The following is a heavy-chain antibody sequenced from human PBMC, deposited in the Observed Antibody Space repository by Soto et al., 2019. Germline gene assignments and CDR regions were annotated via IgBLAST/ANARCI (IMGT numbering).Heavy chain of an antibody. CDR1: GGTFSSYA. CDR2: IIPIFGTA. CDR3: ASGAVWYYDFWSGYYRDGMAV. J-gene: IGHJ6*04. Sequence: QVQLVQSGAEVKKPGSSVKVSCKASGGTFSSYAISWVRQAPGQRLEWMGGIIPIFGTANYAQKFQGRVTINADKSTSTDYTERSSLRSSDTKVDSCASGAVWYYDFWSGYYRDGMAVWGKGTTVIVSS. D-gene: IGHD3-3*01. V-gene: IGHV1-69*06.